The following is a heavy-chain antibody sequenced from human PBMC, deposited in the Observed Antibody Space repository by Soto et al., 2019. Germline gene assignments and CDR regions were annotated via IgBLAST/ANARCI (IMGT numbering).Heavy chain of an antibody. CDR2: ISAHNGNT. CDR3: ARGRYGDY. Sequence: QVHLVQSGAEVKKPGASVKVSCKGSGYTFTSYGITWVRQAPGQGLEWMGWISAHNGNTNYAQKLQGRVTVNRDTPTSTAYMELRSLRSDDTAVYYCARGRYGDYWGQGALVTVPS. D-gene: IGHD1-1*01. CDR1: GYTFTSYG. V-gene: IGHV1-18*01. J-gene: IGHJ4*02.